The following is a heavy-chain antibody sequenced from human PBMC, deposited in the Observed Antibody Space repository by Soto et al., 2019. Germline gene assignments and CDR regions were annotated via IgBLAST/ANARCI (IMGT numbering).Heavy chain of an antibody. Sequence: PSETLSLTCTFSCGSISSYYWSWIRQPPGKGLEWIGYIYYSGSTNYNPSLKSRVTISVDTSKNQFSLKLIFVTAADTAVYYCARVWGGAFDIWGQGTMVT. CDR3: ARVWGGAFDI. CDR1: CGSISSYY. V-gene: IGHV4-59*01. CDR2: IYYSGST. D-gene: IGHD3-10*01. J-gene: IGHJ3*02.